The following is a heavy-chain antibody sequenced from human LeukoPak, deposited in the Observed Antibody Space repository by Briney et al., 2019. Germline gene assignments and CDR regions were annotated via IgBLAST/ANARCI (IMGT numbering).Heavy chain of an antibody. V-gene: IGHV4-61*02. Sequence: SETLSLTCFVSGVSICSGTYYWSWIRQPAGKGLEWIGRIYTSGSTNYNPSLKSRVTMSVDTSKNQFSLKLSSVTAADTAVYYCARSQRLYNWFDPWGQGTLVTVSS. D-gene: IGHD6-25*01. J-gene: IGHJ5*02. CDR2: IYTSGST. CDR1: GVSICSGTYY. CDR3: ARSQRLYNWFDP.